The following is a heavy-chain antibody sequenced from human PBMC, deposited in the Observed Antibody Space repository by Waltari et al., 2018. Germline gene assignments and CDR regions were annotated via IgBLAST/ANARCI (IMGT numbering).Heavy chain of an antibody. CDR3: ARVRRSITIFGVVIGNWFDP. CDR2: INHSGST. Sequence: QVQLQQWGAGLLKPSETLSLTCAVYGGSFSGYYWSWIRQPPGKGLEWIGEINHSGSTNYNPSLKSRVTISVDTSKNQFSLKLSSVTAADTAVYYCARVRRSITIFGVVIGNWFDPWGQGTLVTVSS. J-gene: IGHJ5*02. V-gene: IGHV4-34*01. D-gene: IGHD3-3*01. CDR1: GGSFSGYY.